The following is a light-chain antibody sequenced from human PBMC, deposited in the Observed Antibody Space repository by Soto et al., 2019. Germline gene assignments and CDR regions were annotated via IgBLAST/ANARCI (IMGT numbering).Light chain of an antibody. V-gene: IGKV3-20*01. CDR3: QQYGSPPVT. CDR1: QSVSSSY. J-gene: IGKJ1*01. Sequence: EIVLTQSPGTLALSPGERATLSCRASQSVSSSYLAWYQQKPGQAPGLVIYGASSRATGIPDRFSGSGSGTDFTLTISRLEPEDFAVYYCQQYGSPPVTFGQGTKVDIK. CDR2: GAS.